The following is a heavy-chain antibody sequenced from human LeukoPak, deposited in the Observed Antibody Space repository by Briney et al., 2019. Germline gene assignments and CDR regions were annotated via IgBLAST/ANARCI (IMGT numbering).Heavy chain of an antibody. D-gene: IGHD2-15*01. CDR1: GYTLTELS. V-gene: IGHV1-18*01. J-gene: IGHJ4*02. Sequence: ASVKVSCKVSGYTLTELSMHWVRQAPGQGLEWMGWISAYNGNTNYAQKLQGRVTMTTDTSTSTAYMELRSLRSDDTAVYYCARVVVVAATNTFFDYWGQGTLVTVSS. CDR2: ISAYNGNT. CDR3: ARVVVVAATNTFFDY.